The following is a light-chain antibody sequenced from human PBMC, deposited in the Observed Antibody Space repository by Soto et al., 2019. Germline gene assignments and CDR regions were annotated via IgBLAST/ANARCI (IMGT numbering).Light chain of an antibody. V-gene: IGKV3-20*01. CDR3: QQFGSSPGFT. CDR1: QSINSRY. Sequence: EIVLTQSPGTLSLSPGERATLSCRASQSINSRYLAWYQQKPGQAPRLLIYGASSRATDIPDRFSGSGSGTDFTLTISRLEPEDFAVYYCQQFGSSPGFTFGPGTKVDIK. CDR2: GAS. J-gene: IGKJ3*01.